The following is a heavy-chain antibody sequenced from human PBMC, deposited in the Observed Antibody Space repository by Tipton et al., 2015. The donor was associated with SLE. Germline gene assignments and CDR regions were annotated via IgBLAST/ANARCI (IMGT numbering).Heavy chain of an antibody. J-gene: IGHJ4*02. V-gene: IGHV3-21*01. D-gene: IGHD1-26*01. CDR2: ISSSSSYI. Sequence: SLRLSCAASGFTFSSYSMNWVRQAPGKGLEWVSLISSSSSYIYYADSVKGRFTISRDNAKNSLYLQMNSLRAEDTAVYYCARQGTKGDGFDFWGQGPLVTVSS. CDR1: GFTFSSYS. CDR3: ARQGTKGDGFDF.